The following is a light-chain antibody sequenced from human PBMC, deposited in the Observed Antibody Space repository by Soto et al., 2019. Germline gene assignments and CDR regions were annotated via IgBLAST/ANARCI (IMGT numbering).Light chain of an antibody. CDR3: QQYGSAAWT. V-gene: IGKV3-20*01. Sequence: EIVLTQSPGTLSSSPGERATISCRASQSVSNNYLARYRQKPGQAPRLLIYAASNRARGIPDRFRGSGSGTDFTLTVSRLEPEDFAVYYCQQYGSAAWTFGQGTKVEI. CDR1: QSVSNNY. J-gene: IGKJ1*01. CDR2: AAS.